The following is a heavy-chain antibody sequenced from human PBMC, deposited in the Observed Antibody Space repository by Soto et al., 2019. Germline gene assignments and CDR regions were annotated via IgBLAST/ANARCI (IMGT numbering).Heavy chain of an antibody. CDR2: IIPIFGTA. D-gene: IGHD2-15*01. V-gene: IGHV1-69*13. CDR3: AWECSGGSCYPNWFDP. Sequence: SVKVSCKASGGTCSSYAISWVRQAPGQGLEWMGGIIPIFGTANYAQKFQGRVTITADESTSTAYMELSSLRSEDTAVYYCAWECSGGSCYPNWFDPWGQGTLVTVSS. J-gene: IGHJ5*02. CDR1: GGTCSSYA.